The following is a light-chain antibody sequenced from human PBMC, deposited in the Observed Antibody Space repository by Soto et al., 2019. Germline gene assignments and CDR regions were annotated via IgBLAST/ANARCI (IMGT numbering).Light chain of an antibody. CDR2: GSS. CDR1: SSNIGAGYD. CDR3: LSYDRSLSAWV. Sequence: QSLLTQPPSVSGAPGQRVTLSCTGTSSNIGAGYDVNWFQQLPGTAPKLLIYGSSNRPSGVPDRFSGSKSGTSASLAITGLQAEDEADYHCLSYDRSLSAWVFGGGTKVTVL. V-gene: IGLV1-40*01. J-gene: IGLJ3*02.